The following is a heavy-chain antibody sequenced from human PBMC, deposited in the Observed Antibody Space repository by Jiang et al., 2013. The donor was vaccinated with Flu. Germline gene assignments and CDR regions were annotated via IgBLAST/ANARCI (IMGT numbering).Heavy chain of an antibody. Sequence: CAASGFTFSSYWMSWVRQAPGKGLEWVANIKQDGSEKYYVDSVKGRFTISRDNAKNSLYLQMNSLRAEDTAVYYCARDHSGYDLSYNWFDPWGQGTLVTVSS. J-gene: IGHJ5*02. CDR3: ARDHSGYDLSYNWFDP. CDR1: GFTFSSYW. D-gene: IGHD5-12*01. CDR2: IKQDGSEK. V-gene: IGHV3-7*01.